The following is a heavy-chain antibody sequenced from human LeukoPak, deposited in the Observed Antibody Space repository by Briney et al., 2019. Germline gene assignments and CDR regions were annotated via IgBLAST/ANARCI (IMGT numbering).Heavy chain of an antibody. V-gene: IGHV2-5*01. CDR1: GFSLSTSGVG. CDR3: AHSAKCSGGSCYSGAFDI. CDR2: IYWNDDK. J-gene: IGHJ3*02. D-gene: IGHD2-15*01. Sequence: ESGPTLVNPTQTLTLTCTFSGFSLSTSGVGVGWIRQPPGKALEWLALIYWNDDKRYSPSLKSRLTITKDTSKNQVVLTMTNMDPVDTATYCCAHSAKCSGGSCYSGAFDIWGQGTMVTVSS.